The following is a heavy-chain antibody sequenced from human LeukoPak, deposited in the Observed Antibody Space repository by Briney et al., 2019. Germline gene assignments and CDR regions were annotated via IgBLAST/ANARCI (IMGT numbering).Heavy chain of an antibody. V-gene: IGHV1-18*01. CDR3: AGGSPPRRNYDSRGYYSYYFDY. D-gene: IGHD3-22*01. J-gene: IGHJ4*02. Sequence: ASVKVSCKASGYTFTSYGISWVRQAPGQGLEWMGWISAYNGNTHYAQKLQGRVTMTTDTSTSTVYMELRSLRSDDTAVYYCAGGSPPRRNYDSRGYYSYYFDYWGQGTLVTDSS. CDR2: ISAYNGNT. CDR1: GYTFTSYG.